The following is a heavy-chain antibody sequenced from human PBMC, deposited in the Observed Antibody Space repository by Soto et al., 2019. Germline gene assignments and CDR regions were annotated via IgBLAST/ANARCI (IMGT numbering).Heavy chain of an antibody. CDR1: GGSISSDYYH. CDR3: ARKDDGGDTLKA. J-gene: IGHJ6*02. Sequence: QVQLQQSGPGLVKPSQTLSLTCTVSGGSISSDYYHWTWIRQSPERGLEWIGYIHHSGSILYNPSLKSRVTISVDMPKNQSSPHLSSVTAAEAAVYFCARKDDGGDTLKAWGQGTTVTVSS. D-gene: IGHD2-21*02. V-gene: IGHV4-30-4*08. CDR2: IHHSGSI.